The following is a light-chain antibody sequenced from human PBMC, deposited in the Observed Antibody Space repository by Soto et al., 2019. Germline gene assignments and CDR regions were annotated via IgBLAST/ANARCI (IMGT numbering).Light chain of an antibody. CDR3: CSYAGSYTFFYV. CDR2: DVS. CDR1: SSDAGGYNY. V-gene: IGLV2-11*01. J-gene: IGLJ1*01. Sequence: QSALTQPRSVSWSPGQSVTISCTGASSDAGGYNYVSWYQQHPGKAPKLMIYDVSKRPSGVPDRFSGSKSGNTASLTISGLQAEDEADYYCCSYAGSYTFFYVFGTGTKVTVL.